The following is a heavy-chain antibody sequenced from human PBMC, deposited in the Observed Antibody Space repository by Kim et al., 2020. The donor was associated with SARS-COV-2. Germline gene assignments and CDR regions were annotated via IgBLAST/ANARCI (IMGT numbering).Heavy chain of an antibody. CDR3: AGRAAADYYYGMDV. J-gene: IGHJ6*02. Sequence: AHKFQGRVTMTEDTSTDTAYMELSSLRSEDTAVYYCAGRAAADYYYGMDVWGQGTTVTVSS. D-gene: IGHD6-13*01. V-gene: IGHV1-24*01.